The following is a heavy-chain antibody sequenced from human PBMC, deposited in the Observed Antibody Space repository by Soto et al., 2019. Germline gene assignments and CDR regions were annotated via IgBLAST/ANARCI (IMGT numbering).Heavy chain of an antibody. CDR2: ISSSGSTI. CDR3: ARDHGSGWSSGYY. V-gene: IGHV3-48*03. Sequence: GGSLRLSCAASGFTFSSYEMNWVRQAPGKGLEWVSYISSSGSTIYYADSVKGRFTISRDNAKNSLYLQMNSLRAEDTAVYYCARDHGSGWSSGYYWGKGTLVTVAS. CDR1: GFTFSSYE. D-gene: IGHD6-19*01. J-gene: IGHJ4*02.